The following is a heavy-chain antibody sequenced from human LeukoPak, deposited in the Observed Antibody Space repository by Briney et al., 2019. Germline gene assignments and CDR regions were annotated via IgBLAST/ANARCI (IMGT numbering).Heavy chain of an antibody. Sequence: ASVKVSCKASGYTFTSYAMHWVRQAPGQRLEWMGWINAGNGNTKYSQKFQGRVTITRDTSASTAYMGLSSLRSEDTAVYYCARGMTTVPSHAFDIWGQGTMVTVSS. CDR3: ARGMTTVPSHAFDI. V-gene: IGHV1-3*01. CDR2: INAGNGNT. D-gene: IGHD4-17*01. CDR1: GYTFTSYA. J-gene: IGHJ3*02.